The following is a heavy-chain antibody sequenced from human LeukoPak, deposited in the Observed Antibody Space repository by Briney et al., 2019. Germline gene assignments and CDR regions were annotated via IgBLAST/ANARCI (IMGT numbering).Heavy chain of an antibody. V-gene: IGHV4-30-4*01. D-gene: IGHD5-24*01. Sequence: SETLSLTCTVSGGSISSGDYYWSWIRQPPGKGLERIGYIYYSGSTYYNPSLKSRVTISVDTSKNQFSLKLSSVTAADTAVYYCARGGGMATITFDYWGQGTLVTVSS. CDR1: GGSISSGDYY. CDR3: ARGGGMATITFDY. CDR2: IYYSGST. J-gene: IGHJ4*02.